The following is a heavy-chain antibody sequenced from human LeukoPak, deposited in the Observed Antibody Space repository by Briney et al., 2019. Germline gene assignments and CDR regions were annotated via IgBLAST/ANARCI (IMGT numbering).Heavy chain of an antibody. CDR2: IYTSGST. J-gene: IGHJ5*02. V-gene: IGHV4-61*02. D-gene: IGHD3-22*01. Sequence: KPSETLSLTCTVSGGSISSGSYYWSWIRQPAGKGLEWIGRIYTSGSTNYNPSLKSRVTISVDTSKNQFSLKLSSVTAADTAVYYCARDGGGYYDHWGQGTLVTVSS. CDR1: GGSISSGSYY. CDR3: ARDGGGYYDH.